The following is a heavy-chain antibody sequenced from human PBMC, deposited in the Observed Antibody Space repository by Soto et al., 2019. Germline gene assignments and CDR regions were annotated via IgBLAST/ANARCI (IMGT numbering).Heavy chain of an antibody. CDR1: GFILSDCA. CDR3: ARALSWGSNWYYYMDV. CDR2: ISSSSSVI. D-gene: IGHD7-27*01. Sequence: EVQLVESGGGLVQPGGSLRLSCATSGFILSDCAMNWVRQAPGKGLEGVSYISSSSSVIDYADSVKGRFTVSRDNARNSLYLQMSSLRAEDTAVYYCARALSWGSNWYYYMDVWGKGTTVTVSS. V-gene: IGHV3-48*01. J-gene: IGHJ6*03.